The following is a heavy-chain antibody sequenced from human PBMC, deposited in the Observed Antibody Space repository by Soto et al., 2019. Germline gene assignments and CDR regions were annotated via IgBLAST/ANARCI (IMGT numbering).Heavy chain of an antibody. D-gene: IGHD4-17*01. J-gene: IGHJ4*02. CDR1: GYTFTSYG. CDR2: ISAYNGNT. CDR3: AEINGCHRGDY. Sequence: QVQLVQSGAEVKKPGASVKVSCKASGYTFTSYGISWVRQAPGQGLEWMGWISAYNGNTNYAQKLQGRVTMTTDTSQSTYYREVGNLGSDDTAVYYRAEINGCHRGDYWGQGTLVTVSS. V-gene: IGHV1-18*01.